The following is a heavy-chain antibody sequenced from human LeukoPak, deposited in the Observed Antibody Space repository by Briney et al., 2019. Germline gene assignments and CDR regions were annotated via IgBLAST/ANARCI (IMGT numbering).Heavy chain of an antibody. CDR2: IFPSGGEI. V-gene: IGHV3-23*01. D-gene: IGHD3-10*01. CDR3: AKDGYYGSGSSLRTFEYYFDY. Sequence: GGSLRLSCAASGFTFSTFAMIWVRQPPGKGLEWVSSIFPSGGEIHYADSVRGRFTISRDNSKSTLSLQMNSLRAEDTAIYYCAKDGYYGSGSSLRTFEYYFDYWGQGTLVTVSS. CDR1: GFTFSTFA. J-gene: IGHJ4*02.